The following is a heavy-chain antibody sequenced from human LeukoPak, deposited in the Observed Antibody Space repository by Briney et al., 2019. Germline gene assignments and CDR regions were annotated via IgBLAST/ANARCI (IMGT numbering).Heavy chain of an antibody. J-gene: IGHJ5*02. CDR1: GYTYTCYY. D-gene: IGHD3-16*01. Sequence: ASVKVSFKASGYTYTCYYMHWVRQAPGQGLEWMGWINPNSGGTNYAQKFQGRVTMTRDTSISTAYMELSRLRSDDTAVYYCAIVMITFGGVIDPWGQGTLVTVSS. CDR3: AIVMITFGGVIDP. CDR2: INPNSGGT. V-gene: IGHV1-2*02.